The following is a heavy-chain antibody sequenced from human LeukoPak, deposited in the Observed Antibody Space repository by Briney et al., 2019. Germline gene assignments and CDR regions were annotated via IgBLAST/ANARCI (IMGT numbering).Heavy chain of an antibody. CDR1: GYGFTGYY. Sequence: GASVKVSCKASGYGFTGYYMHWVRQAPGQGLEWMGIINPSGGSTSYAQKFQGRVTMTRDMSTSTVYMELSSLRSEDTAVYYCARGGNRVVTGGNDAFDIWGQGTMVTVSS. CDR3: ARGGNRVVTGGNDAFDI. J-gene: IGHJ3*02. V-gene: IGHV1-46*01. CDR2: INPSGGST. D-gene: IGHD2-21*02.